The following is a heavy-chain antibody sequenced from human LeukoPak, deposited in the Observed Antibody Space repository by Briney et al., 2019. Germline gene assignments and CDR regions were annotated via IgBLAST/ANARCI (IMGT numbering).Heavy chain of an antibody. CDR2: INSDGSDT. J-gene: IGHJ6*03. Sequence: PGGSLRLSCAASGFTFSSSWMHWVRQAPGKGLVWVSRINSDGSDTSYADSVKGRFTISRDNAKNTLYLQMNSLRAEDTAVYYCASGGRGVLAARGDFYYMDVWGKGTTVTVSS. CDR3: ASGGRGVLAARGDFYYMDV. V-gene: IGHV3-74*01. D-gene: IGHD2-2*01. CDR1: GFTFSSSW.